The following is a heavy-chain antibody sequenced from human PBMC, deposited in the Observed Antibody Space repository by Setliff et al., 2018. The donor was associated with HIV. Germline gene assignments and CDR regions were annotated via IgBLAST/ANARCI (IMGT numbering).Heavy chain of an antibody. V-gene: IGHV1-18*01. CDR3: ARDPTYISSWPGHAFDI. CDR2: ISTYYGST. CDR1: NYTFSTYA. J-gene: IGHJ3*02. Sequence: ASVKVSCKASNYTFSTYAITWVRQAPGQGLEWMGWISTYYGSTKYEQKLQGRVTMTTDLSTSTAHVELRSLRSDDTAVYYCARDPTYISSWPGHAFDIWGQGTMVTVSS. D-gene: IGHD6-6*01.